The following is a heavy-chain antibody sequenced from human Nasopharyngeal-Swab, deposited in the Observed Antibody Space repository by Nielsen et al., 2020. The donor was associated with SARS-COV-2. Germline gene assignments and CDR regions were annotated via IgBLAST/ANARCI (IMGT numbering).Heavy chain of an antibody. D-gene: IGHD4-23*01. CDR3: ARETGGNSVLSRFDP. CDR2: IYTSGST. J-gene: IGHJ5*02. Sequence: SETLSLTCIVSGDSLSGFYWSWIRQPAGKGLEWIGRIYTSGSTEYNPSLKSRVTISVDTSTNQFSLKLSSVTAADTAVYYCARETGGNSVLSRFDPWGQGTLVTVSS. CDR1: GDSLSGFY. V-gene: IGHV4-4*07.